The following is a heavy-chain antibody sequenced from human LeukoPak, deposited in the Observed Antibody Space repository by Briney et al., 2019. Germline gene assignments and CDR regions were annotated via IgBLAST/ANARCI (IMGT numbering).Heavy chain of an antibody. J-gene: IGHJ4*02. CDR1: GFTFSSSW. CDR3: ARTGWSGYDSHFDY. D-gene: IGHD5-12*01. V-gene: IGHV3-7*01. Sequence: PGGSLRLSCAASGFTFSSSWMSWVRQAPAKGLEWVANIKPDGSETYFLDSVKGRFTISRDNAATSLYLQMNSRRAEDTAVYYCARTGWSGYDSHFDYWGQGTLVNVSS. CDR2: IKPDGSET.